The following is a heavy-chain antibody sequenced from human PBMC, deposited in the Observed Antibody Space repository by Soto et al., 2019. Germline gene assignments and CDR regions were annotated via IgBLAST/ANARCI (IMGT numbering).Heavy chain of an antibody. J-gene: IGHJ4*02. V-gene: IGHV1-69*13. CDR1: GGTFSSYA. D-gene: IGHD3-22*01. CDR3: ARNSRDLNYYDSSGYYGV. Sequence: SVKVSCKASGGTFSSYAISWVRQAPGQGLEWMGGIIPIFGTANYAQKFQGRVTITADESTSTAYMELSSLRSEDTAVYYCARNSRDLNYYDSSGYYGVWGQGTLVTVSS. CDR2: IIPIFGTA.